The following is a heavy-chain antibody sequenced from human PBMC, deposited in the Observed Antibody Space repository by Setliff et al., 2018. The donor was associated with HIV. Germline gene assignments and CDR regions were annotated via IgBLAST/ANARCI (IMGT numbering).Heavy chain of an antibody. V-gene: IGHV3-11*04. J-gene: IGHJ2*01. CDR2: ISRGGRTK. CDR1: GFTFSDYY. D-gene: IGHD5-12*01. Sequence: PGGSLRLSCAASGFTFSDYYMSWIRQAPGKGLEWISYISRGGRTKYYADSVKGRFTISRDNAKNSLYLQMNSLIAEDTTIYYCARVPVMATITYWYFDLWGRGTLVTVSS. CDR3: ARVPVMATITYWYFDL.